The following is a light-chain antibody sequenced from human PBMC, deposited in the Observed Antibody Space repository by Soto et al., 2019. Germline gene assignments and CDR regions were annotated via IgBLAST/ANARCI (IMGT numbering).Light chain of an antibody. CDR2: DAS. CDR1: QRFRWW. Sequence: DIQITQVSFPLSASVGDRVTITCRARQRFRWWLAWYQQKPGKAPKLLIYDASSLESGVPSRFSGSGSDTEFTLTINNLQPDDFATYHCQQYNRYSLTFGGGTKVEIK. J-gene: IGKJ4*01. V-gene: IGKV1-5*01. CDR3: QQYNRYSLT.